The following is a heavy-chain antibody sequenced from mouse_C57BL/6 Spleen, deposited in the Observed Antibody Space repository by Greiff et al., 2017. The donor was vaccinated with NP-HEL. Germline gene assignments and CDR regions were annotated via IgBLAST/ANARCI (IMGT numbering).Heavy chain of an antibody. CDR3: AYYRAMDY. D-gene: IGHD2-12*01. J-gene: IGHJ4*01. V-gene: IGHV1-26*01. Sequence: VQLQQSGPELVKPGASVKISCKASGYTFTDYYMNWVKQSHGKSLEWIGDINPNNGGTSYNQKFKGKATLTVDKSSSTAYMELRSLTSEDSAVYYCAYYRAMDYWGQGTSVTVSS. CDR2: INPNNGGT. CDR1: GYTFTDYY.